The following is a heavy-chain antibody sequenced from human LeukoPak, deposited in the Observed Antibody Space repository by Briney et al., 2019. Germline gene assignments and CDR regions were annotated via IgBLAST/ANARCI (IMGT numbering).Heavy chain of an antibody. Sequence: GGSLRLSCAASGFTFSTYCMHWVRQAPGKGPMWVSRIRPDGTVTNYADSVKARFIISRDNARNTVYLQMNSLRVEDTAVYYCVRDFRSADYWGQGTLATVSS. CDR3: VRDFRSADY. CDR1: GFTFSTYC. CDR2: IRPDGTVT. J-gene: IGHJ4*02. V-gene: IGHV3-74*01.